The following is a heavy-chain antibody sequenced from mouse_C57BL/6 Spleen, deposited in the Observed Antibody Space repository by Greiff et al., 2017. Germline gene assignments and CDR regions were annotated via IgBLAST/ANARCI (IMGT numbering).Heavy chain of an antibody. CDR3: ARHADYYGSSYDWYFDV. Sequence: EVQLVESGGGLVKPGGSQKLSCAASGFTFSSYTMSWVRQTPEKRLEWVATISGGGGNTYYPDSVKGRFTISRDNAKNTLYLQMSSLRSEDTALYYCARHADYYGSSYDWYFDVWGTGTTVTVSS. CDR1: GFTFSSYT. CDR2: ISGGGGNT. D-gene: IGHD1-1*01. J-gene: IGHJ1*03. V-gene: IGHV5-9*01.